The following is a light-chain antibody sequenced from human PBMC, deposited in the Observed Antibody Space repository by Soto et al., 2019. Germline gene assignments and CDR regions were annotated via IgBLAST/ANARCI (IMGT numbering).Light chain of an antibody. CDR1: QSVSRN. Sequence: EIVMTQSPATLSVSPGERATLSCRASQSVSRNVAWYQQKPGQAPRLLIHDASTRATGISVRFSGSGSGTEFTLTISSLQSEDFAVYYCQQYHNWLWTFGQGTKVEI. CDR3: QQYHNWLWT. CDR2: DAS. J-gene: IGKJ1*01. V-gene: IGKV3-15*01.